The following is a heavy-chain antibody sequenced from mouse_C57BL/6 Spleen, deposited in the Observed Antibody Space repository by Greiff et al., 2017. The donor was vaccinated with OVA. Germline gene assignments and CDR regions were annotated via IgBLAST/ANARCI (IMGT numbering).Heavy chain of an antibody. CDR3: AREDNGYEGAY. Sequence: QVHVKQPGAELVKPGASVKMSCKASGYTFTSYWITWVKQRPGQGLEWIGDIYPGSGSTNYNEKFKSKATLTVDTSSSTAYMQLSSLTSEDSAVYYCAREDNGYEGAYWGQGTLVTVSA. CDR2: IYPGSGST. J-gene: IGHJ3*01. CDR1: GYTFTSYW. D-gene: IGHD2-2*01. V-gene: IGHV1-55*01.